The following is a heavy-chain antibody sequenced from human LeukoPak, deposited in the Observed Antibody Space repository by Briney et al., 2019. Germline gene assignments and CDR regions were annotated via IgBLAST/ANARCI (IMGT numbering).Heavy chain of an antibody. D-gene: IGHD2-2*01. CDR3: ARGVPGYCSSTSCYAPYYYYYYMDV. V-gene: IGHV4-34*01. J-gene: IGHJ6*03. CDR1: GGSFSGYY. Sequence: SETLSLTCAVYGGSFSGYYWSWIRQPPRKGLEWIGEINHSGSSNYNPSLKSRVTISVDTSKNQFSLKLSSVTAADTAVYYCARGVPGYCSSTSCYAPYYYYYYMDVWGKGTTVTVSS. CDR2: INHSGSS.